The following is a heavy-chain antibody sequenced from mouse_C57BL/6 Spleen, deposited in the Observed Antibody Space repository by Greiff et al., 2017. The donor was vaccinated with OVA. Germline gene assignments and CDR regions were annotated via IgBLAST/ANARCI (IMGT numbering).Heavy chain of an antibody. D-gene: IGHD1-1*01. CDR2: ISDGGSYT. J-gene: IGHJ1*03. V-gene: IGHV5-4*01. CDR1: GFTFSSYA. CDR3: AREGYGSSHWYFDV. Sequence: DVHLVESGGGLVKPGGSLKLSCAASGFTFSSYAMSWVRQTPEKRLEWVATISDGGSYTYYPDNVKGRFTISRDNAKNNLYLQMSHLKSEDTAMYYCAREGYGSSHWYFDVWGTGTTVTVSS.